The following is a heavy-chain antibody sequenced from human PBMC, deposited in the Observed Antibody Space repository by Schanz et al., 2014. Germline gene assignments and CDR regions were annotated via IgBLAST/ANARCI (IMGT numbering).Heavy chain of an antibody. V-gene: IGHV3-7*03. CDR2: IKQDGSER. CDR1: GFTFSSYW. CDR3: AKDFTGSGIFFNS. D-gene: IGHD3-10*01. J-gene: IGHJ5*01. Sequence: EVQLLESGGGLVQPGGSLRLSCAASGFTFSSYWMSWVRQAPGKGLEWVANIKQDGSERYYVDSVKGRFTISRDNSRNTLYLQMNSLRAEDTAVYYCAKDFTGSGIFFNSWGQGTLVSVSS.